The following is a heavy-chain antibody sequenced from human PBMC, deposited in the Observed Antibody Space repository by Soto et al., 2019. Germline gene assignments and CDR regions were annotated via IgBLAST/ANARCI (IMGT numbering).Heavy chain of an antibody. CDR2: TYYRSKWYN. CDR3: AREVPAAILGYFQH. J-gene: IGHJ1*01. CDR1: GDSVSSNSAA. V-gene: IGHV6-1*01. D-gene: IGHD2-2*02. Sequence: KQSQTLSLTCAISGDSVSSNSAAWNWIRQSPSRGLEWLGRTYYRSKWYNDYAVSGKSRITINPDTSQNQFSMQLNSVTPEDTAVYYCAREVPAAILGYFQHWGQGTLVTVSS.